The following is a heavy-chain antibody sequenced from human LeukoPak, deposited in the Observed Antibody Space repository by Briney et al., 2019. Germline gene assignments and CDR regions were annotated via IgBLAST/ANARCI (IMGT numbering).Heavy chain of an antibody. D-gene: IGHD2/OR15-2a*01. J-gene: IGHJ5*02. V-gene: IGHV3-7*01. CDR3: VRDPFFSVP. Sequence: GGSLRLSCAVSGFTITNHWMSWVRQAPGKGLEWVANIKQDGSEKYYVDSVKGRFTISRDNGKNSLYLQMNSLRVEDTALYYCVRDPFFSVPWGQGTLVTVSS. CDR2: IKQDGSEK. CDR1: GFTITNHW.